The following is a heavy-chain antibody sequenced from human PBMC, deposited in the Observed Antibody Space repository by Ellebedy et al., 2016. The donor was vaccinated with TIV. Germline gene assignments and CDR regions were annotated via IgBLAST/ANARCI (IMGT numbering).Heavy chain of an antibody. CDR2: ISGSGGNI. V-gene: IGHV3-23*01. Sequence: GGSLRLXXVASGFTFSTYAMTWVRQAPGKGLEWVSTISGSGGNIYYADSVKGRFTISRDNSKKTLDLQMNSLRAEDPALYYCTYSSSCDYWGQGTLVTVSS. CDR3: TYSSSCDY. CDR1: GFTFSTYA. J-gene: IGHJ4*02. D-gene: IGHD6-6*01.